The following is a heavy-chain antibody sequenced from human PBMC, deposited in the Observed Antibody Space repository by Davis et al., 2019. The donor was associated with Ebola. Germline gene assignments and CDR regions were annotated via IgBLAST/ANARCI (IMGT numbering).Heavy chain of an antibody. Sequence: MPSETLSLTCALYGGSLSGYYWSCIRQLSGKGLEWIGEINHSGSTNYNPYLKSRVTISVDQSTNQYPLKLSSLTAADTAVYYCARGQTYYYGMDVWGQGTTVTVSS. CDR1: GGSLSGYY. J-gene: IGHJ6*02. CDR2: INHSGST. V-gene: IGHV4-34*01. CDR3: ARGQTYYYGMDV.